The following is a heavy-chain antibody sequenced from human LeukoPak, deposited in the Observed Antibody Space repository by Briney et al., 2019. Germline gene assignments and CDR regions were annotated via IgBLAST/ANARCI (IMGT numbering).Heavy chain of an antibody. CDR3: ARDRYYYDSGGYRDAFDI. V-gene: IGHV3-53*01. D-gene: IGHD3-22*01. J-gene: IGHJ3*02. Sequence: GGSLRLSCAASGFTFSSYAMSWVRQAPGKGLEWVSVIYSGGSTYYADSVKGRFTISRDNSKNTLYLQMNSLRAEDTAVYYCARDRYYYDSGGYRDAFDIWGQGTMVTVSS. CDR2: IYSGGST. CDR1: GFTFSSYA.